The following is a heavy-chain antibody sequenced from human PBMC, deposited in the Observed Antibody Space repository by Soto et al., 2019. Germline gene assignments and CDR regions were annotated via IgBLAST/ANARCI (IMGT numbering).Heavy chain of an antibody. Sequence: SETLSLTCTVSGGSVTSGNDYWSWIRQPPGKGLEWIGYIYHSGSTNYNPSFKSRLTISGDTSKNQVSLKLTSVTAADTAVYYCARGGCYEYFRYWGQGTLVTVSS. V-gene: IGHV4-61*01. CDR2: IYHSGST. CDR1: GGSVTSGNDY. J-gene: IGHJ1*01. CDR3: ARGGCYEYFRY. D-gene: IGHD2-8*01.